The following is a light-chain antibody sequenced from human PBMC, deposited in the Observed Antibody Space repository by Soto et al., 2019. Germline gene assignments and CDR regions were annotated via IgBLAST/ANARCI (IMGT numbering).Light chain of an antibody. Sequence: QPALAQPASVSGSPGQSITISCTGTSSDIGSYDFVSWYQQHPGSAPKLIIYEVTKRPSGVSTRFSGSKSGNTASLTISGLQAVDEADYYCCSFADFTYVFGTGTKVTVL. CDR1: SSDIGSYDF. CDR2: EVT. J-gene: IGLJ1*01. V-gene: IGLV2-23*02. CDR3: CSFADFTYV.